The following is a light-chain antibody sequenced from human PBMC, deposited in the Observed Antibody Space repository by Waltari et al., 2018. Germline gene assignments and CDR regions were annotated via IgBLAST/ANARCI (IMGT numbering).Light chain of an antibody. CDR2: GNN. CDR1: NFNVGSNV. V-gene: IGLV1-44*01. Sequence: QSVLTQPPSASGTPGQRVTISCSGSNFNVGSNVVNWYQQLPGTAPKPLIDGNNRRPSGVPDRFSGTKSGTSASLAISGLQSDDEADYHCATWDGSLNAVVFGGGTKLTVL. J-gene: IGLJ2*01. CDR3: ATWDGSLNAVV.